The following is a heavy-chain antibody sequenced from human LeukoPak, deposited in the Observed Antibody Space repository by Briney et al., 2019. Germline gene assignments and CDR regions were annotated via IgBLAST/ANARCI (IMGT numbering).Heavy chain of an antibody. J-gene: IGHJ5*02. Sequence: GGSLKLSCAASGFTFSGSAIHWVRRSSGKGLEWVGQIDKKDKGYATATAYAASVKGRFAISRDDSINTAYLQMNSLRAEDTAVYYCARDPADFWSGFHWFDPWGQGTLVTVSS. CDR1: GFTFSGSA. D-gene: IGHD3-3*01. CDR2: IDKKDKGYATAT. CDR3: ARDPADFWSGFHWFDP. V-gene: IGHV3-73*01.